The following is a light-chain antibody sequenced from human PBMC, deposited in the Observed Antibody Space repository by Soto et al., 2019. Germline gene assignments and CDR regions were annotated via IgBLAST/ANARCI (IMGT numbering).Light chain of an antibody. CDR2: DAS. V-gene: IGKV1-5*01. CDR1: QSVSGW. Sequence: IHRTHAPATLSASVGDTVTVTFRASQSVSGWLAWYQQKPGEAPKLLIYDASALPRGVPSRFSGSGSGTKFTLTVASLQPDDFATYYCQQYNSYSLFGQGTKVDIK. CDR3: QQYNSYSL. J-gene: IGKJ1*01.